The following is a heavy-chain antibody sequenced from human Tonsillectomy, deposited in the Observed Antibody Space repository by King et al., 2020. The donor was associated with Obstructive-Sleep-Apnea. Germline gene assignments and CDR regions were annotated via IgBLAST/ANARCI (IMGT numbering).Heavy chain of an antibody. V-gene: IGHV6-1*01. CDR3: AREVTTIAAPEGGFDY. D-gene: IGHD6-13*01. CDR2: TYYRSNWYN. CDR1: GDSVSSNSAA. J-gene: IGHJ4*02. Sequence: VQLQQSGPGLVKPSQTLSLTCAISGDSVSSNSAAWNWIRQSPSRGLEWLGRTYYRSNWYNDYALSVKSRIAINPDTSKNQFSLQLNSVTPEDTAVYYCAREVTTIAAPEGGFDYWGQGTLVTVSS.